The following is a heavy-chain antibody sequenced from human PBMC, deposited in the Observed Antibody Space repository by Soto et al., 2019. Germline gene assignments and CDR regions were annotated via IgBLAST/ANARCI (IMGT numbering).Heavy chain of an antibody. D-gene: IGHD3-22*01. V-gene: IGHV4-39*01. Sequence: TSETLSLTCTVSGGSISSGSYYWGWIRQPPGKGLEWIGYIYYSGSTNYNPSLKSRVTISVDTSKNQFSLKLTSVTAADAALYYCARDFFDSSDYTTNWFDPWGQGTLVTVS. CDR3: ARDFFDSSDYTTNWFDP. CDR1: GGSISSGSYY. CDR2: IYYSGST. J-gene: IGHJ5*02.